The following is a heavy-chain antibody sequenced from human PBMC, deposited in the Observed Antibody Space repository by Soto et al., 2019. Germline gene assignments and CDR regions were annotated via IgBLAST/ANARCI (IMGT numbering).Heavy chain of an antibody. Sequence: GASVKVSCKASGYTFTSYYMHWVRQAPGQGLGWMGIINPSGGSTSYAQKFQGRVTMTRDTSTSTVYMELSSLRSEDTAVYYCARVPLVARKKYYFDYWGQGTLVTVSS. D-gene: IGHD2-15*01. CDR3: ARVPLVARKKYYFDY. J-gene: IGHJ4*02. V-gene: IGHV1-46*01. CDR1: GYTFTSYY. CDR2: INPSGGST.